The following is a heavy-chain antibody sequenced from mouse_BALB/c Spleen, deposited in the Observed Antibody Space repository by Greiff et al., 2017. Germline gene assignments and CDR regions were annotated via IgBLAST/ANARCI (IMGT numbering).Heavy chain of an antibody. CDR3: ARKGDYGSSYHYYFDY. CDR1: GYTFTSYT. J-gene: IGHJ2*01. D-gene: IGHD1-1*01. V-gene: IGHV1-4*01. Sequence: QVQLQQSGAELARPGASVKMSCKASGYTFTSYTMHWVKQRPGQGLEWIGYINPSSGYTNYNQKFKDKATLTADKSSSTAYMQLSSLTSEDSAVYYCARKGDYGSSYHYYFDYWGQGTTLTVSS. CDR2: INPSSGYT.